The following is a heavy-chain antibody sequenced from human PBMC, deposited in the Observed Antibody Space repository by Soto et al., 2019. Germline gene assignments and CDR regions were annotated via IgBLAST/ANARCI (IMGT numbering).Heavy chain of an antibody. V-gene: IGHV1-3*01. CDR1: GYTFTDYD. CDR2: INPRNGDT. CDR3: ARGLSSRGGGRGAENDAIEM. D-gene: IGHD6-19*01. J-gene: IGHJ3*02. Sequence: AASVQVSRKASGYTFTDYDIHWVRQAPGQGLEWMGWINPRNGDTKYSQKLQDRVTITRDTSTSTAYMELNRLRSDDTAVYYCARGLSSRGGGRGAENDAIEMWGHGTIVTVPS.